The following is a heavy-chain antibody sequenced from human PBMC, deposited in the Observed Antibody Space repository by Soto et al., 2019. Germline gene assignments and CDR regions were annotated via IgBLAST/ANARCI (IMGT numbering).Heavy chain of an antibody. D-gene: IGHD3-9*01. CDR2: IYYSGST. J-gene: IGHJ6*02. CDR1: GGSISSSSYY. CDR3: ARQHYDILTGYRDDNYYYYYGMDV. Sequence: SETLSLTCTVSGGSISSSSYYWGWIRQPPGKGLEWIGSIYYSGSTYYNPSLKSRVTISVDTSKNQFSLKLSSVTAADTAVYYCARQHYDILTGYRDDNYYYYYGMDVWGQGTTVTVSS. V-gene: IGHV4-39*01.